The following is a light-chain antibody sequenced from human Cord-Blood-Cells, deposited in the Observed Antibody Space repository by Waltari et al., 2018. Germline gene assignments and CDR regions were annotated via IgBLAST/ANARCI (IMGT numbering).Light chain of an antibody. V-gene: IGKV1-39*01. CDR2: AAS. CDR3: QQSYSTPLT. Sequence: DTQMTQSPSSLSASVGDRVTITCRASQSISSYLNWYQQKPGKAPKLLIYAASSLQSGVPSRFSGSGSETDFTLTISSLQPEDFATYYCQQSYSTPLTFGGGTKVEIK. CDR1: QSISSY. J-gene: IGKJ4*01.